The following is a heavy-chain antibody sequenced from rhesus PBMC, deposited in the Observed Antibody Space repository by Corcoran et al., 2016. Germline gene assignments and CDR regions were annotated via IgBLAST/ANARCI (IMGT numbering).Heavy chain of an antibody. J-gene: IGHJ4*01. CDR2: IGCSSGHT. Sequence: QVQLQESGPGLVKPSETPSLTCAVSGGSISGYYRNWIRQPPGKGLEWIGDIGCSSGHTYSTPTLQHRFTISTDTSKNQFSLKLSSVAAADTAVYYCARNLEQRGGKWGQGVLVTVSS. V-gene: IGHV4-165*02. CDR1: GGSISGYY. D-gene: IGHD1-20*01. CDR3: ARNLEQRGGK.